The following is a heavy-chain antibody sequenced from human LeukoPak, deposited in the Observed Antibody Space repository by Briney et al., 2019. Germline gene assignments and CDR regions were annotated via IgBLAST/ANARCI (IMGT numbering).Heavy chain of an antibody. CDR3: TTASSAIAAALNYYYYMDV. J-gene: IGHJ6*03. D-gene: IGHD6-13*01. CDR1: GFTFSNAW. CDR2: IKSKTDGGTT. Sequence: GGSLRLSCAASGFTFSNAWMSWVRQAPGKGLEWVGRIKSKTDGGTTDYAAPVKGRFTISRDDSKNTLYLQMNSLKTEDTAVYYCTTASSAIAAALNYYYYMDVWGKGTTVTVSS. V-gene: IGHV3-15*01.